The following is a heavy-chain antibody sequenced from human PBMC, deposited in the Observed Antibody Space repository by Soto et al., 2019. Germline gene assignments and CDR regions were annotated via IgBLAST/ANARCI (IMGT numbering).Heavy chain of an antibody. CDR1: GGSINSNNDY. V-gene: IGHV4-39*01. Sequence: PSENLSPTSSVSGGSINSNNDYWGWIRQPPANGLEWIGSIYYSGYTYYNPSLKIRFTTSLDTSNNQASPKLSSVTAADRGVYYCARHLGSGSYADWYFDIWGGSSLLTVPS. CDR3: ARHLGSGSYADWYFDI. J-gene: IGHJ2*01. D-gene: IGHD3-10*01. CDR2: IYYSGYT.